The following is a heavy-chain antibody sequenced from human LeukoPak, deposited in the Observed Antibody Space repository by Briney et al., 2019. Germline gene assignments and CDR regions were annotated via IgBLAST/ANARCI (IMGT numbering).Heavy chain of an antibody. Sequence: GASVKVSCKASGYTFTGYYMHWVRQAPGQGLEWMGWINPNSGNTGYAQKFQGRVTMTRNTSISTAYMELSSLRSEDTAVYYCARLSEPNGDYYYYGMDVWGQGTTVTVSS. CDR3: ARLSEPNGDYYYYGMDV. V-gene: IGHV1-8*02. CDR2: INPNSGNT. J-gene: IGHJ6*02. D-gene: IGHD4-17*01. CDR1: GYTFTGYY.